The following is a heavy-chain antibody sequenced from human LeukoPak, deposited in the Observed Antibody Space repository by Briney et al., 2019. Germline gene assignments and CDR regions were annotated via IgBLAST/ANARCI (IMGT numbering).Heavy chain of an antibody. CDR1: GGSISSYY. D-gene: IGHD3-22*01. J-gene: IGHJ4*02. CDR3: ARHANYDRSARPLDY. CDR2: IYYSGST. Sequence: SETLSLTCAVSGGSISSYYWSWFRQPPGKGLEWIGYIYYSGSTDYNPSLKSRVTISVDMSRNQFSLRPSSVTAADTAVYYCARHANYDRSARPLDYWGQGTLVTVSS. V-gene: IGHV4-59*08.